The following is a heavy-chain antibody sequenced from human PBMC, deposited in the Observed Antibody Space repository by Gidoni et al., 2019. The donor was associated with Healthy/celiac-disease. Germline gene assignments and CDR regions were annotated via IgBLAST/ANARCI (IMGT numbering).Heavy chain of an antibody. V-gene: IGHV3-33*01. D-gene: IGHD3-16*01. J-gene: IGHJ6*02. Sequence: QVQLVESGGGVVQPGRSLRLSCAASGFTFSSYGMHWVRQAPGKGLEWVAVIWYDGSNKYYADSVKGRFTISRDNSKNTLYLQMNSLRAEDTAVYYCARPAEMADNWGRYGMDVWGQGTTVTVSS. CDR2: IWYDGSNK. CDR3: ARPAEMADNWGRYGMDV. CDR1: GFTFSSYG.